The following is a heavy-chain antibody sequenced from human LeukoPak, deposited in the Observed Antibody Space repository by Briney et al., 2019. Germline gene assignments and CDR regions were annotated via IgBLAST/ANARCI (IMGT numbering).Heavy chain of an antibody. J-gene: IGHJ5*02. D-gene: IGHD6-19*01. Sequence: SETLSLTCTVSGYSISSGYFWGWIRPPPGKGLEWIAIIHSGESPYYSPSLESRVTMARDTSKNQLSLKLNSVTAADTAVYYCARGGGVRTGSGWRPGNWFDPWGQGTLVIVSS. CDR3: ARGGGVRTGSGWRPGNWFDP. V-gene: IGHV4-38-2*02. CDR2: IHSGESP. CDR1: GYSISSGYF.